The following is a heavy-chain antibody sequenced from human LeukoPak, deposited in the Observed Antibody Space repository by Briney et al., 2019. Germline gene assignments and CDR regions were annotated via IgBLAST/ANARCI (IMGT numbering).Heavy chain of an antibody. D-gene: IGHD3-9*01. J-gene: IGHJ4*02. CDR2: IYPGDSDT. Sequence: KPGESLKISCKASGYSFSSYWIGGLRQMPGKGLEWMGIIYPGDSDTRYSPSFRGQVTISADKSINTAYLQWNSLKASDTAMYYCARQADYNLLTGYYKGHLDCWGQGTLVTVSS. V-gene: IGHV5-51*01. CDR3: ARQADYNLLTGYYKGHLDC. CDR1: GYSFSSYW.